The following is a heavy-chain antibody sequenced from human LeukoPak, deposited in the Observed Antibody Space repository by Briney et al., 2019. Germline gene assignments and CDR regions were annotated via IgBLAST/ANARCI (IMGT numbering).Heavy chain of an antibody. CDR2: IGTAGDP. CDR3: ARGSTGSSSDYFDY. V-gene: IGHV3-13*05. D-gene: IGHD6-13*01. CDR1: GFNFSSYD. J-gene: IGHJ4*02. Sequence: GGSLGLSCAASGFNFSSYDMHWVRQATGKGLEWVSAIGTAGDPYYPGSVKSRFTISRENAKNSLYLQMNSLRAGDTAVYYCARGSTGSSSDYFDYWGQGTLVTVSS.